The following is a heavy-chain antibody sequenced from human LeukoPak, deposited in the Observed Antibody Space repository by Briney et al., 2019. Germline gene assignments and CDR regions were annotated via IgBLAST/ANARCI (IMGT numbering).Heavy chain of an antibody. J-gene: IGHJ5*02. CDR2: IYHSGST. CDR3: ARQYSGYDGWFDP. CDR1: GGSISSGGYY. V-gene: IGHV4-30-2*01. Sequence: SQTLSLTCTVSGGSISSGGYYWSWIRQPPGKGLEWIGYIYHSGSTYYNPSLKSRVTISADRSKNQFSLKLSSVTAADTAVYYCARQYSGYDGWFDPWGQGTLVTVSS. D-gene: IGHD5-12*01.